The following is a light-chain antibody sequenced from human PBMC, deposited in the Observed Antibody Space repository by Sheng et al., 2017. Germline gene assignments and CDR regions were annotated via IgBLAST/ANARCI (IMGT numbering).Light chain of an antibody. V-gene: IGKV3-20*01. CDR1: QTVGHNY. Sequence: VLTQSPGTLSLSPGERATLSCRASQTVGHNYLAWHQQKPGQAPRIVITGASSRATGIPDRFSGSGSGTDFTLTISRLEPEDFAVYYCQQYGSFPXTFGPGTRVDLK. CDR3: QQYGSFPXT. J-gene: IGKJ3*01. CDR2: GAS.